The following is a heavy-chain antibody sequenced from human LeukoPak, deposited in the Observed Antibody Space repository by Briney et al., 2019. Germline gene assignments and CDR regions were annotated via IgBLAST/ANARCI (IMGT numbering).Heavy chain of an antibody. D-gene: IGHD1-26*01. V-gene: IGHV3-23*01. CDR2: ISGSGGST. Sequence: GGSLRLSCAASGFTFSSYAMSWVRQAPGKGLEWVSAISGSGGSTYYADSVKGRFTISRDNSKNTLYLQMNSLRAEDTAVYYCAKYRGSFSYYYGMDVWGQGTTVTVSS. J-gene: IGHJ6*02. CDR3: AKYRGSFSYYYGMDV. CDR1: GFTFSSYA.